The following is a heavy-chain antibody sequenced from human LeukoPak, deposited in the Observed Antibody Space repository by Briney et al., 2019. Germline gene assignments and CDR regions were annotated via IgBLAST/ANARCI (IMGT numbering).Heavy chain of an antibody. CDR1: GYTFTGYY. V-gene: IGHV1-2*02. D-gene: IGHD3-10*01. CDR3: ARSNYGSGSYFKDY. Sequence: VASVKVSCTASGYTFTGYYMHWVRQAPGQGREWMGWINPNSGGTNYAQKFQGRVTMTRDTSISTAYMELSRLRSDDTAVYYCARSNYGSGSYFKDYWGQGSLVTVSS. J-gene: IGHJ4*02. CDR2: INPNSGGT.